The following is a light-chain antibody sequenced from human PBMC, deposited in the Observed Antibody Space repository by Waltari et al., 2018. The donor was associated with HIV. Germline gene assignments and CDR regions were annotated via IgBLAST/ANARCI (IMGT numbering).Light chain of an antibody. CDR3: SSYTSSSTQV. CDR1: SSDVGGYNY. V-gene: IGLV2-14*01. Sequence: QSALTQPASVSGSPGQSITISCTGPSSDVGGYNYVFWYQQHPGKAPKLMIYEVTNRPSGVSNRFSGSKSGNTASLTISGLQAEDEADYYCSSYTSSSTQVFGAGTKVTVL. CDR2: EVT. J-gene: IGLJ1*01.